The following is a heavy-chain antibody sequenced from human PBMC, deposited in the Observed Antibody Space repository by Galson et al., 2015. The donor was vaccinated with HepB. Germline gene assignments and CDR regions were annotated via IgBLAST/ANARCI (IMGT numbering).Heavy chain of an antibody. J-gene: IGHJ4*02. CDR1: GFTFSDYY. Sequence: SLRLSCAASGFTFSDYYMSWIRQAPGKGLEWVSSISSSSSYIYYADSVKGRFTISRGNAKNSLYLQVNSLRAEDTAVYYCARGTYWDIVVVPAATATAALPFDYWGQGTLVTVSS. V-gene: IGHV3-11*05. CDR2: ISSSSSYI. D-gene: IGHD2-2*01. CDR3: ARGTYWDIVVVPAATATAALPFDY.